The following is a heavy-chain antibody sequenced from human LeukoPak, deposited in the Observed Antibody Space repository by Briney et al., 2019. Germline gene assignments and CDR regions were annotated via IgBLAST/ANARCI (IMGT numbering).Heavy chain of an antibody. V-gene: IGHV3-48*03. CDR1: GFTFSSYE. Sequence: GGSLRLSCAASGFTFSSYEMNWVRQAPGKGLEWGSYISSSGSTIYYADSVKGRFTISRDNAKNSLYLQMNSLRAEDTAVCYCARAKRGMDVGGQGTTVTVPS. J-gene: IGHJ6*02. CDR2: ISSSGSTI. CDR3: ARAKRGMDV.